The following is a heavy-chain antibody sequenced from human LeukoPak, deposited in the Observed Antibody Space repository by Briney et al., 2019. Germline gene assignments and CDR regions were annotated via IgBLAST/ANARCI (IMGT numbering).Heavy chain of an antibody. J-gene: IGHJ5*02. CDR2: ISASGAST. D-gene: IGHD6-6*01. Sequence: GGSLRLSXAASGFTFSRYVMTWVRQAPGKGLEWVSSISASGASTYYADSVKGRFIISRDNSRNILYVQMNSLRAEDTAVYYCAKVPVLEVEYSSSDRSLDPWGQGTLVTVSS. V-gene: IGHV3-23*01. CDR3: AKVPVLEVEYSSSDRSLDP. CDR1: GFTFSRYV.